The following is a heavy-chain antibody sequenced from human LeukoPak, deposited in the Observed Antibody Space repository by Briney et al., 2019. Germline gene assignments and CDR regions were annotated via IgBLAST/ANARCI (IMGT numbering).Heavy chain of an antibody. V-gene: IGHV4-34*01. CDR1: GGSFSGYY. D-gene: IGHD4-17*01. Sequence: SETLSLTCAVYGGSFSGYYWSWIRQPPGKGLEWIGEINRSGSTNYNPSLKGRVTISVDTSKNQFSLKLSSVTAADTAVYYCARAKSKRGSYGDRFDYWGQGTLVTVSS. J-gene: IGHJ4*02. CDR3: ARAKSKRGSYGDRFDY. CDR2: INRSGST.